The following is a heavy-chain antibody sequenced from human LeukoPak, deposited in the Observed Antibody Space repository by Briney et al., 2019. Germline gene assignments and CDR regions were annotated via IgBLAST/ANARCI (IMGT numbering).Heavy chain of an antibody. CDR3: ASGPRPFDY. CDR1: GGSISRSSYY. J-gene: IGHJ4*02. Sequence: SETLSLTCSVSGGSISRSSYYWGWIRQPPGKGLEWVGSIYYSGSTYYNPSLKSRVTLSVDTSKNQFSLKLSSVPAADTAVYYCASGPRPFDYWGQGTLVTVSS. V-gene: IGHV4-39*01. CDR2: IYYSGST.